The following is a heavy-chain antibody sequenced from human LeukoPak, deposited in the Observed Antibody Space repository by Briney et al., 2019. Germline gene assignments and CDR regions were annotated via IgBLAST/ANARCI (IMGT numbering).Heavy chain of an antibody. CDR3: AKGVVLLWFGELT. Sequence: PGGSLRLSCAASGFTFSSYAMSWVREAPGKGLEWVSAISGSGGSTYYADSVKGRFTISSDNSKNTLYLQMNSLRAEDTAVYYCAKGVVLLWFGELTWGQGTLVTVSS. CDR1: GFTFSSYA. D-gene: IGHD3-10*01. J-gene: IGHJ4*02. V-gene: IGHV3-23*01. CDR2: ISGSGGST.